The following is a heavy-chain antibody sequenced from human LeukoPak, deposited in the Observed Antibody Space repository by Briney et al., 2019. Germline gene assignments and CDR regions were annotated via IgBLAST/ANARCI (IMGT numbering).Heavy chain of an antibody. Sequence: GGSLRLSCAASGFTFSSYAMSWVRQAPGKGLEWVSAISGSGGSTYYADSVKGRFTISRDNAKNSLYLQMNSLRAEDTAVYYCARAIVGATTFDYWGQGTLVTVSS. CDR1: GFTFSSYA. J-gene: IGHJ4*02. CDR2: ISGSGGST. V-gene: IGHV3-23*01. D-gene: IGHD1-26*01. CDR3: ARAIVGATTFDY.